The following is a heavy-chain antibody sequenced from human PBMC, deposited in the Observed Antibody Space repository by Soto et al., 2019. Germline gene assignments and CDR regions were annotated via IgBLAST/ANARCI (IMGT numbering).Heavy chain of an antibody. CDR2: ISYDGSNK. CDR3: AKELRGYMIRGDWFDP. Sequence: QVQLVESGGGVVQPGRSLRLSCAASGFTFSSYGMHWVRQAPGKGLEWVAVISYDGSNKYYADSVKGRFTISRDNSKNTLYLQMNSLRAEDTAVYYCAKELRGYMIRGDWFDPWGQGTLVTVSS. D-gene: IGHD5-18*01. V-gene: IGHV3-30*18. CDR1: GFTFSSYG. J-gene: IGHJ5*02.